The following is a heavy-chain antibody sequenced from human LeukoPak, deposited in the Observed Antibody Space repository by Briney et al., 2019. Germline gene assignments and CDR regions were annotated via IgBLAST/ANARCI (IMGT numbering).Heavy chain of an antibody. J-gene: IGHJ4*02. CDR2: IRYDGSNK. D-gene: IGHD6-13*01. V-gene: IGHV3-30*02. CDR1: GFTFSSYG. CDR3: AKDQCSNWFYYFDY. Sequence: GGSLRLSCAAPGFTFSSYGMHWVRQAPGKGLEWVAFIRYDGSNKYYADSVKGRFTISRDNSKNTLYLQMNSLRAEDTAVYYCAKDQCSNWFYYFDYWGQGTLVTVSS.